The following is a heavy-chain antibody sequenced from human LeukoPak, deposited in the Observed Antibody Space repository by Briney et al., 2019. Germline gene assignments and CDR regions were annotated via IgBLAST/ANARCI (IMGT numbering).Heavy chain of an antibody. CDR1: GFTFSSYG. Sequence: GRSLRLSCAASGFTFSSYGMHWVRQAPGKGLEWVAVIWYDGSNKYYADSVKGRFTISRDNSKNTLYLQMNSLRAEDTAVYYCARDLGDIVVVPAATGGMDVWGQGTTVTVSS. V-gene: IGHV3-33*01. D-gene: IGHD2-2*01. CDR2: IWYDGSNK. CDR3: ARDLGDIVVVPAATGGMDV. J-gene: IGHJ6*02.